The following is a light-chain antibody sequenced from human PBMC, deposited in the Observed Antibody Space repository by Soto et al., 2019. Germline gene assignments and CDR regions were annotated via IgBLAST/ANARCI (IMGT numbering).Light chain of an antibody. CDR2: GAS. Sequence: AVQLTQSPSSLSASVGDRVTITCRASQGIRTDLGWYQQKPGKAPKVLIFGASTLQSGVPSRFSGSGSGTDFILTISSLQPEDFATYYCLQDYSYPRTCGQGTKVEIK. J-gene: IGKJ1*01. CDR3: LQDYSYPRT. V-gene: IGKV1-6*01. CDR1: QGIRTD.